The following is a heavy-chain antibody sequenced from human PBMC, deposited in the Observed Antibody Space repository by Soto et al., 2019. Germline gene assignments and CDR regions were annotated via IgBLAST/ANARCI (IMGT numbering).Heavy chain of an antibody. V-gene: IGHV3-23*01. CDR2: ISGSGGRT. J-gene: IGHJ3*02. D-gene: IGHD3-16*01. CDR3: AKGGYYSLFDI. CDR1: GFPFSSYA. Sequence: GGSLRLSCVASGFPFSSYAMSWVRQTPGKGLEGVSGISGSGGRTYYADSVKGRFTISRDNYNNTLSLQMHILRVEDTAVYFWAKGGYYSLFDIWGQGTMVTVSS.